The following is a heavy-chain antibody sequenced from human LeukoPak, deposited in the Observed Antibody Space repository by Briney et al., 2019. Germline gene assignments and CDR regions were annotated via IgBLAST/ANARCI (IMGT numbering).Heavy chain of an antibody. CDR3: ARGVLV. CDR2: INHSGST. V-gene: IGHV4-34*01. CDR1: GGSFSGYY. D-gene: IGHD6-6*01. Sequence: SETLPLTCAVYGGSFSGYYWSWIRQPPGKGLEWIGEINHSGSTNYNPSLKSRVTISVDTSKNQFSLKLSSVTAADTAVYYCARGVLVWGQGTLVTVSS. J-gene: IGHJ4*02.